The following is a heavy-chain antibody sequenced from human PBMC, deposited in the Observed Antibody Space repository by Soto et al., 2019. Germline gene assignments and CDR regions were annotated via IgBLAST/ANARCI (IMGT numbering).Heavy chain of an antibody. D-gene: IGHD6-13*01. J-gene: IGHJ4*02. V-gene: IGHV4-34*01. CDR2: INHSGST. Sequence: SETLSLTCAVYGGSFSGYYWSWIRQPPGKGLEWIGEINHSGSTNYNPSLKSRVTISVDTSKNQFSLKLSSVTAADTAVYYCARGRFRPAAAAPFDYWGQATLVTVSS. CDR1: GGSFSGYY. CDR3: ARGRFRPAAAAPFDY.